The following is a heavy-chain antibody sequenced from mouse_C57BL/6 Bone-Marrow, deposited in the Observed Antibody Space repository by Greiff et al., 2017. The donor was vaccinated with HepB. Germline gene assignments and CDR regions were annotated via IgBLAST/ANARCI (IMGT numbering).Heavy chain of an antibody. D-gene: IGHD1-1*01. V-gene: IGHV1-9*01. CDR3: ATPPGSSSYWYFDV. Sequence: VQLQQSGAELMKPGASVKLSCKATGYTFTGYWIEWVKQRPGHGLEWIGEILPGSGSTNYNEKFKGKATFTADTSSNPAYMQLSSLTTEDSAIYYCATPPGSSSYWYFDVWGTGTTVTVSS. CDR1: GYTFTGYW. CDR2: ILPGSGST. J-gene: IGHJ1*03.